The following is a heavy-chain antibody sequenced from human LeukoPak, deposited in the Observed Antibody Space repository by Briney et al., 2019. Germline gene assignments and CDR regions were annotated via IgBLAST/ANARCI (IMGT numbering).Heavy chain of an antibody. CDR2: ISYDGSNK. Sequence: GGSLRLSCAASGFTFSSYAMHWVRQAPGKGLEWVAVISYDGSNKYYADSVKGRFTISRDNSKNTLYLQMNSLRAEDTAVYYCARDFTAAAGTQDYFDYWGQGTLVTVSS. D-gene: IGHD6-13*01. CDR1: GFTFSSYA. CDR3: ARDFTAAAGTQDYFDY. J-gene: IGHJ4*02. V-gene: IGHV3-30*01.